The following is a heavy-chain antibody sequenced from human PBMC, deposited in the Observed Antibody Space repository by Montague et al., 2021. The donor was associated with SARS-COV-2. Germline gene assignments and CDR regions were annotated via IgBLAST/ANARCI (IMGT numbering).Heavy chain of an antibody. V-gene: IGHV2-70*01. D-gene: IGHD1-26*01. CDR2: IDWDDDK. CDR3: ARIWGATRGDAFDI. CDR1: VFSLSTSGMC. J-gene: IGHJ3*02. Sequence: PALVKPTQTLILTCTFSVFSLSTSGMCVSWIRQPPGKALEWLALIDWDDDKYYSTSLKTRLTISKDTSKNQVVLTMTNMDPVDTATYYCARIWGATRGDAFDIWGQGTMVTVSS.